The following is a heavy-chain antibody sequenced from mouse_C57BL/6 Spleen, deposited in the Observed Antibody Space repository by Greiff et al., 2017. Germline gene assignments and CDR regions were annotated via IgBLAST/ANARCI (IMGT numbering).Heavy chain of an antibody. CDR1: GFTFSSYG. J-gene: IGHJ2*01. D-gene: IGHD2-4*01. Sequence: EVKLQESGGDLVKPGGSLKLSCAASGFTFSSYGMSWVRQTPDKRLEWVATISSGGSYTYYPDSVKGRFTISRDNAKNTLYLQMSSLKSEDTAMYYCADDYDGFFDDWGQGTTLTVSS. CDR2: ISSGGSYT. CDR3: ADDYDGFFDD. V-gene: IGHV5-6*01.